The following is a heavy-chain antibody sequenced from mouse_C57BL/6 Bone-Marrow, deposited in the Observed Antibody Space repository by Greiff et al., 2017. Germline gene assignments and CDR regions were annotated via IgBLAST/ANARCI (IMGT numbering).Heavy chain of an antibody. J-gene: IGHJ4*01. CDR1: GYTFTSYW. D-gene: IGHD2-4*01. V-gene: IGHV1-50*01. Sequence: QVQLQQPGAELVKPGASVKLSCKASGYTFTSYWMQWVKQRPGQGLEWIGEIDPSDSYTNYNQKFKGKATLTVDTSSSTAYMQLSSLTSEDSAVYYCARNYDLYYAMDYGGQGTSVTVSS. CDR3: ARNYDLYYAMDY. CDR2: IDPSDSYT.